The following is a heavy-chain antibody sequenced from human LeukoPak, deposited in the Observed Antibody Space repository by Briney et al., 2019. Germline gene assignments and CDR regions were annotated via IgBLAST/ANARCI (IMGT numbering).Heavy chain of an antibody. CDR3: AKGGLGTDMVFDY. CDR2: IIGSGGST. CDR1: GFTFSRYV. V-gene: IGHV3-23*01. J-gene: IGHJ4*02. Sequence: PGGSLRLSCAASGFTFSRYVMNWVRQAPGKGPEWVSGIIGSGGSTYYADSVKGRFTISRDNSKNMVYLQLDSLRAEDTAVYYCAKGGLGTDMVFDYWGQGNLVTGSS. D-gene: IGHD5-18*01.